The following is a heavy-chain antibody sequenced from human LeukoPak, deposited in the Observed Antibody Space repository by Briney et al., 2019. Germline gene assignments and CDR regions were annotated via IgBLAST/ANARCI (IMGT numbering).Heavy chain of an antibody. CDR3: AKGQWLAAFDY. CDR1: GFTFSSYA. Sequence: GGSLRLSCAASGFTFSSYAMGWVRQAPGKGLEWVSTISGSGGSTSYADSVKGRFTISRDNSKNTLYLQMNSLRAEDTAVYYCAKGQWLAAFDYWGQGTLVTVSS. D-gene: IGHD6-19*01. V-gene: IGHV3-23*01. J-gene: IGHJ4*02. CDR2: ISGSGGST.